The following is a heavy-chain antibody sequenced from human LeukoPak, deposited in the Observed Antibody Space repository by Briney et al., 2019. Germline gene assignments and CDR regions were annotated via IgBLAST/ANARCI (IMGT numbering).Heavy chain of an antibody. CDR2: INHSGST. J-gene: IGHJ4*02. CDR3: ARGFDY. V-gene: IGHV4-39*07. Sequence: SETLSLTCTVSGGSISSSSYYWGWIRQPPGKGLEWIGEINHSGSTNYNPSLKSRVTISVDTSKNQFSLKLSSVTAADKAVYYCARGFDYWGQGTLVTVSS. CDR1: GGSISSSSYY.